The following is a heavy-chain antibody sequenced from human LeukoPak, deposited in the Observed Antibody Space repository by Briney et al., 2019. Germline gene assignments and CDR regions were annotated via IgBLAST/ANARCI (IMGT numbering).Heavy chain of an antibody. V-gene: IGHV4-4*07. CDR2: IYTSGST. CDR1: GGSISSYY. CDR3: ARSPVAARRYYFDY. Sequence: SETLSLTCTVSGGSISSYYWSWIRQPAGKGLEWIGRIYTSGSTNYNPSLKSRVTMSVDTSKNQFSLKLSSVTAADTAVYYCARSPVAARRYYFDYWGQGTPVTVSS. J-gene: IGHJ4*02. D-gene: IGHD6-6*01.